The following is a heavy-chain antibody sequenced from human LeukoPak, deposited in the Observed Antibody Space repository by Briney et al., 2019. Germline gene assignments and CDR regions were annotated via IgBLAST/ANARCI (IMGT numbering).Heavy chain of an antibody. CDR3: ARAGPRGSYYLVLFY. D-gene: IGHD1-26*01. CDR2: IIPIFGTA. CDR1: GGTFSSYA. V-gene: IGHV1-69*05. Sequence: ASVKVSCKASGGTFSSYAISWVRQAPGQGLEWMGGIIPIFGTANYAQKFQGRVTITTDESTSTAYMELSSLRSEDTAVYYCARAGPRGSYYLVLFYWGQGTLVTVSS. J-gene: IGHJ4*02.